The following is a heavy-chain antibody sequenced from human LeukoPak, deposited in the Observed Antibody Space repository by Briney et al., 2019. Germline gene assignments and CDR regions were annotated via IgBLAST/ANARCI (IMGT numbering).Heavy chain of an antibody. D-gene: IGHD3-10*01. J-gene: IGHJ4*02. CDR3: ARRHRNYYGSGSHQYYFDY. V-gene: IGHV4-34*01. Sequence: SETLSLSCAVYGGSFSGYYWSWIRQPPGKGLEWIGEINHSVSTNYNPSLKSRVTISVDTSKNQFSLKLSSVTAADTAVYYCARRHRNYYGSGSHQYYFDYWGQGTLVTVSS. CDR2: INHSVST. CDR1: GGSFSGYY.